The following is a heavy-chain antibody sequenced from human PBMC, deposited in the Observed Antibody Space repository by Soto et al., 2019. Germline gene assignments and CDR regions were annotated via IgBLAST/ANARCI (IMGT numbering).Heavy chain of an antibody. CDR2: ISAYNGNT. CDR1: GYMFSKYG. CDR3: TRAAYDILTGRYNGGAFDI. D-gene: IGHD3-9*01. V-gene: IGHV1-18*04. J-gene: IGHJ3*02. Sequence: QLVQSGGEVKKPWASVKVSCKASGYMFSKYGISWVRQAPGQGLEWMGWISAYNGNTNLAQNFQGRVIMTTDTSTTTAYLRLRSLRSDDTATYYCTRAAYDILTGRYNGGAFDIWGQGTMVTVSS.